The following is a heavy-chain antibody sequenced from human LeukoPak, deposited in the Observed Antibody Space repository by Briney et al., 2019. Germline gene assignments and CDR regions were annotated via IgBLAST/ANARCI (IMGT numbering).Heavy chain of an antibody. CDR1: GFSVSSNY. CDR3: ARSIAARPGYYYYYMDV. D-gene: IGHD6-6*01. CDR2: ISSSSSTI. Sequence: GGSLRLSCAASGFSVSSNYMSWVRQAPGKGLEWVSYISSSSSTIYYADSVKGRFTISRDNAKNSLYLQMNSLRAEDTAVYYCARSIAARPGYYYYYMDVWGKGTTVTVSS. J-gene: IGHJ6*03. V-gene: IGHV3-48*01.